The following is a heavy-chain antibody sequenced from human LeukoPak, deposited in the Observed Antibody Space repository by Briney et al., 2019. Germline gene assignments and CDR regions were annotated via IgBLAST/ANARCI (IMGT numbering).Heavy chain of an antibody. CDR1: GYTFSNYG. D-gene: IGHD6-19*01. V-gene: IGHV1-18*04. Sequence: ASVKVSCKASGYTFSNYGISWVRQAPGLGLEWMGWTSYNGNTNYAQKFQDRGTMTTDTSTTTAYMELRSLESDDTAVYYCARHSGSGWQALGYWGQGTLVTVSS. CDR2: TSYNGNT. J-gene: IGHJ4*02. CDR3: ARHSGSGWQALGY.